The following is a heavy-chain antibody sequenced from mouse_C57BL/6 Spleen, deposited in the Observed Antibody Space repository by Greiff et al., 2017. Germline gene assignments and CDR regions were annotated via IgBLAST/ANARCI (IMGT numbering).Heavy chain of an antibody. Sequence: VKLMESGPGLVAPSQSLSITCTVSGFSLTSYGVSWVRQPPGKGLEWLGLIWGDGSTNYHSALISRLSISKDNSKSQVFLTLNSLQTDDTATYYCAKMGDYGDAMDYWGQGTSVTVSS. CDR3: AKMGDYGDAMDY. D-gene: IGHD2-4*01. V-gene: IGHV2-3*01. J-gene: IGHJ4*01. CDR1: GFSLTSYG. CDR2: IWGDGST.